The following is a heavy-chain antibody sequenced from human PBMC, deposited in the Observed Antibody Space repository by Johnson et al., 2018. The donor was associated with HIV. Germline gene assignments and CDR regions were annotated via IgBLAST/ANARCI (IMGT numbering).Heavy chain of an antibody. D-gene: IGHD7-27*01. CDR2: INWNGGST. J-gene: IGHJ3*02. Sequence: VQLVESGGGVVRPGGSLRISCAASGFTFDDYGMSWVRQAPGKGLEWVSGINWNGGSTAYADSVRGRFTISRDNAKNSLYLQMNGLRAEDTAVYYCARESALTGDSLGFDIWGQGTMVTVSS. V-gene: IGHV3-20*04. CDR1: GFTFDDYG. CDR3: ARESALTGDSLGFDI.